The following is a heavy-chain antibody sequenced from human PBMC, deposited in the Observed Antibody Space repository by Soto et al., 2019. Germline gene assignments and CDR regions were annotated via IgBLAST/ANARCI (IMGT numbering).Heavy chain of an antibody. CDR2: IYHSGST. CDR3: ARAGPNDILTGYSEGPFDY. V-gene: IGHV4-30-2*01. J-gene: IGHJ4*02. D-gene: IGHD3-9*01. Sequence: SESLSLTCAVSGGSISSGGYSWSWIRQPPGKGLEWIGYIYHSGSTYYNPSLKSRVTISVDRSKNQFSLKLSSVTAADTAVYYCARAGPNDILTGYSEGPFDYWGQGTLVTVSS. CDR1: GGSISSGGYS.